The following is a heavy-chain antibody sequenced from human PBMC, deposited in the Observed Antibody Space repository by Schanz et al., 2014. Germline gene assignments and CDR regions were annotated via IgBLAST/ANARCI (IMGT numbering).Heavy chain of an antibody. CDR2: INPNSGNT. V-gene: IGHV1-2*02. CDR1: GYTFTGYY. D-gene: IGHD2-2*01. J-gene: IGHJ5*02. Sequence: QVQLVQSGAEMKKPGASVKVSCKASGYTFTGYYMHWVRQAPGQGLEWMGWINPNSGNTNYAQKLQGRVTMTTDTSTGTAYMELRSLRSDDTAVYYCARDRRRYCSTASCLHDNWFDPWGQGTLVIVSS. CDR3: ARDRRRYCSTASCLHDNWFDP.